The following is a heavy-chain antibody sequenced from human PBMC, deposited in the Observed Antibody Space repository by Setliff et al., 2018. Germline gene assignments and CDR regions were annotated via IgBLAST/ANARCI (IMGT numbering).Heavy chain of an antibody. D-gene: IGHD3-10*01. J-gene: IGHJ5*02. Sequence: PSETLSLTCAVSGASINSGTYHWSWIRRPAGKGLEWIGHMNGDGSTHCNPSLKSRVTLSRDTSKNQFSLSLTSVTAADTAIYYCAAYYGNRGGPASWGQGTLVTVSS. V-gene: IGHV4-61*09. CDR1: GASINSGTYH. CDR3: AAYYGNRGGPAS. CDR2: MNGDGST.